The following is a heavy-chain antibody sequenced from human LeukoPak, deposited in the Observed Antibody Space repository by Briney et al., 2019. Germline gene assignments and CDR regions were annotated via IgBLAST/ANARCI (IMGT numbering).Heavy chain of an antibody. CDR3: ATDPDYGDYGAFDI. Sequence: ASVKVSCKASGDTFSSYAISWVRQAPGQGLEWMGGIIPIFGTANYAQKFQGRVTITADESTSTAYMELSSLRSEDTAVYYCATDPDYGDYGAFDIWGQGTMVTVSS. D-gene: IGHD4-17*01. J-gene: IGHJ3*02. CDR1: GDTFSSYA. V-gene: IGHV1-69*01. CDR2: IIPIFGTA.